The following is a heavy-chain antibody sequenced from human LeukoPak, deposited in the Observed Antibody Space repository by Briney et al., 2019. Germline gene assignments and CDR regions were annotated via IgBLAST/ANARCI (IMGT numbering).Heavy chain of an antibody. CDR3: AKALSSTYYDILTGSPSN. J-gene: IGHJ4*02. CDR1: GFTFSSYG. D-gene: IGHD3-9*01. Sequence: GGSLRLSCAASGFTFSSYGMRWVRQAPGKELEWLAVISYDGSNKYYADSVKGRFTISRDNSKNTLYLQMNSLRAEDTAVYYCAKALSSTYYDILTGSPSNWGQGTLVTVSS. V-gene: IGHV3-30*18. CDR2: ISYDGSNK.